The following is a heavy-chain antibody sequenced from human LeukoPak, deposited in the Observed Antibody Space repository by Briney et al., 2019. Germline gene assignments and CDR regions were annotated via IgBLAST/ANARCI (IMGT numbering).Heavy chain of an antibody. D-gene: IGHD6-19*01. V-gene: IGHV4-61*05. J-gene: IGHJ5*02. CDR1: GGSISSSSYY. CDR2: IYYSGST. Sequence: SETLSLTCTVSGGSISSSSYYWSWIRQPPGKGLEWIGYIYYSGSTNYNPSLKSRVTISIDTSKNQFSLNLRSVTAADTALYYCARIPGAGYSNGWYRFDPWGQGTLVTVSS. CDR3: ARIPGAGYSNGWYRFDP.